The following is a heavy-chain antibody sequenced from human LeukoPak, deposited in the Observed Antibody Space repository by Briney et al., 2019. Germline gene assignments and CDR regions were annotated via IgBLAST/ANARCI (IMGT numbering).Heavy chain of an antibody. CDR3: ARGSIAARPIVEHNWFDP. J-gene: IGHJ5*02. Sequence: GGSLRLSCAASGFTFSDYYMSWIRQAPGKGLEWVSYISSSGSTIYYADSVKGRFTISRDNSKNTLYLQMNSLRAEDTAVYYCARGSIAARPIVEHNWFDPWGQGTLVTVSS. CDR2: ISSSGSTI. V-gene: IGHV3-11*04. CDR1: GFTFSDYY. D-gene: IGHD6-6*01.